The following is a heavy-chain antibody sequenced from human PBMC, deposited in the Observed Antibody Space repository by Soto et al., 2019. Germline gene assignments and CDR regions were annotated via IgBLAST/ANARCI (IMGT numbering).Heavy chain of an antibody. CDR2: ISYDGSNQ. J-gene: IGHJ6*01. Sequence: PGWALRLSCAPSAVSFSRHGMHWVRQAPGKGLEWVAVISYDGSNQDYADSVKGRFSISRDNSKNTVYLQMNSLRVEDSAVYYCARDRSSTYYYYGMELWGQGPTVNVSS. D-gene: IGHD6-19*01. CDR3: ARDRSSTYYYYGMEL. CDR1: AVSFSRHG. V-gene: IGHV3-30-3*01.